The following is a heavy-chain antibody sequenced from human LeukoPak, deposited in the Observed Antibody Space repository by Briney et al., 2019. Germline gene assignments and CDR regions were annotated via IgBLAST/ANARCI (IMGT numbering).Heavy chain of an antibody. D-gene: IGHD4-11*01. Sequence: GGSLRLSCAASGFTFSSYGMHWVRQAPGKGLEWVAFIRYDGSNKYYADSVKGRFTISRDNPKNTLYLQMNSLRAEDTAVYYCAKDSVRTTVTTPLDYWGQGTLVTVSS. CDR2: IRYDGSNK. J-gene: IGHJ4*02. CDR3: AKDSVRTTVTTPLDY. V-gene: IGHV3-30*02. CDR1: GFTFSSYG.